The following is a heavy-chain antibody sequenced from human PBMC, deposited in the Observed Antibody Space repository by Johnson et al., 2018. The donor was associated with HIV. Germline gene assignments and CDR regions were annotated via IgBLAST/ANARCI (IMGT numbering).Heavy chain of an antibody. J-gene: IGHJ3*02. D-gene: IGHD6-6*01. CDR2: SGSGGST. CDR1: GFTVSSNY. V-gene: IGHV3-66*03. Sequence: VQLVESGGGLIQPGGSLRLSCAASGFTVSSNYMSWVRQAPGKGLEWVSAISGSGGSTYYADSVKGRFTIHRDNSKNTLYLQMNSLGAEDTAVYYCARDITAARPSAFDIWGQGTMVTVSS. CDR3: ARDITAARPSAFDI.